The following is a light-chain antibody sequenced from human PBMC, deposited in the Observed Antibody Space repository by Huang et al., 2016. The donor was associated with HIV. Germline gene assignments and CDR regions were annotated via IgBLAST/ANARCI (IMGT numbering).Light chain of an antibody. CDR2: EAS. Sequence: IVLTQSPATLSFFPGQRVTLSCRASQTIGDNLAWYQHKPGQSPKLLIYEASHRATGIPDRFSGGGSGTDFTLTISSLEPEDFAVYYCQQRSDWLSFGGGTRV. V-gene: IGKV3-11*01. CDR3: QQRSDWLS. CDR1: QTIGDN. J-gene: IGKJ4*01.